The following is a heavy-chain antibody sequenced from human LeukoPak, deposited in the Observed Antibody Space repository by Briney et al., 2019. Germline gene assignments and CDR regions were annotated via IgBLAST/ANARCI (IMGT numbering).Heavy chain of an antibody. CDR1: GGSISSYY. CDR3: ARSGSWTIDAFDI. D-gene: IGHD6-13*01. V-gene: IGHV4-59*01. J-gene: IGHJ3*02. CDR2: IYYSGST. Sequence: PSETLSLTCTVSGGSISSYYWSWIRQPPGKGLEWIGYIYYSGSTNYNPSLKSRVTISVDTSKNQFSLKLSSVTAADTAVYYCARSGSWTIDAFDIWGQGTMVTVSS.